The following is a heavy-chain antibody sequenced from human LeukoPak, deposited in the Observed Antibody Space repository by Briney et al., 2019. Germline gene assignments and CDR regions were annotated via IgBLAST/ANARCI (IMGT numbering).Heavy chain of an antibody. V-gene: IGHV3-11*01. CDR3: ARDSGGYSYGYIDY. D-gene: IGHD5-18*01. CDR2: ISSSGSTI. CDR1: GFTFSDYY. Sequence: PGGPLRLSCAASGFTFSDYYMSWIRQGPGKGLGWVSYISSSGSTIYYADSVKGRFTISRDNAKNSLYLQMNSLRAEDTAVYYCARDSGGYSYGYIDYWGQGTLVTVSS. J-gene: IGHJ4*02.